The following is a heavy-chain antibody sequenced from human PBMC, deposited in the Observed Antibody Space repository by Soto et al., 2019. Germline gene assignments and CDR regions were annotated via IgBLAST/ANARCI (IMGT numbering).Heavy chain of an antibody. D-gene: IGHD6-13*01. CDR3: ARLVAAAGNAFDI. CDR2: IYPGDSDT. CDR1: GYSFTSYW. J-gene: IGHJ3*02. Sequence: GESLKISCKGSGYSFTSYWIGWVRQMPGKGLEWMGIIYPGDSDTRYIPSFQGQVTISADKSISTAYLQWSSLKASDTAMYYCARLVAAAGNAFDIWGQGTMVTVSS. V-gene: IGHV5-51*01.